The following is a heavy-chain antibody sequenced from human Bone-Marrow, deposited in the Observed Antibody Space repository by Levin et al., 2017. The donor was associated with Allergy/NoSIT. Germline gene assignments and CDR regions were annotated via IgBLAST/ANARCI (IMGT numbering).Heavy chain of an antibody. CDR1: GFKFVDYA. J-gene: IGHJ4*02. D-gene: IGHD1-26*01. CDR2: ISWNSGSI. V-gene: IGHV3-9*01. CDR3: AKERYRGSNSFDY. Sequence: GGSLRLSCAAPGFKFVDYAMHWVRQAPGKGLEWVSGISWNSGSIGYADSVRGRFTISRDNAKNSVYLQMNSLKIEDTALYYCAKERYRGSNSFDYWGQGTPVTVSS.